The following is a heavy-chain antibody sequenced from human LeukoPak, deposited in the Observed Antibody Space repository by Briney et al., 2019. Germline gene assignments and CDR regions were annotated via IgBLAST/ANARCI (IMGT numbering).Heavy chain of an antibody. D-gene: IGHD3-10*01. CDR1: GGSISSSSYY. CDR2: IYYSGST. CDR3: ASGYGSGSYWDFDY. V-gene: IGHV4-39*07. Sequence: SETLSLTCTVSGGSISSSSYYWGCIRQPPGKGLEWIGSIYYSGSTYYNPSLKSRVTISVDTSKNQFSLKLSSVTGADTAVYYCASGYGSGSYWDFDYWGQGTLVTVSS. J-gene: IGHJ4*02.